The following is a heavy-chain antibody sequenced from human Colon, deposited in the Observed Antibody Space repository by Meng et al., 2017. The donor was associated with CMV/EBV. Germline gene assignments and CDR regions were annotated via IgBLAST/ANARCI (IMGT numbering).Heavy chain of an antibody. CDR2: ISSSGSTI. Sequence: GESLKISCAASGFTFSSYAMSWVRQAPGKGLEWVSYISSSGSTIYYADSVKGRFTISRDNAKNSLYLQMNSLRAEDTAVYYCARGRDIVVVPAARTDAFDIWGQGTMVTVSS. D-gene: IGHD2-2*01. CDR3: ARGRDIVVVPAARTDAFDI. CDR1: GFTFSSYA. J-gene: IGHJ3*02. V-gene: IGHV3-48*04.